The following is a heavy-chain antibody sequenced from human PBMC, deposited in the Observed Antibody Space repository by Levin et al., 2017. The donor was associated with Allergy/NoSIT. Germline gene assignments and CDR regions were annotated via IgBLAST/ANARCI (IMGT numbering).Heavy chain of an antibody. V-gene: IGHV1-2*02. CDR1: GYTFTGYY. Sequence: ASVKVSCKASGYTFTGYYMHWVRQAPGQGLEWMGWINPNSGGTNYAQKFQGRVTMTRDTSISTAYMELSRLRSDDTAVYYCASGLAYYGSGSYYNADLDYWGQGTLVTVSS. CDR2: INPNSGGT. D-gene: IGHD3-10*01. J-gene: IGHJ4*02. CDR3: ASGLAYYGSGSYYNADLDY.